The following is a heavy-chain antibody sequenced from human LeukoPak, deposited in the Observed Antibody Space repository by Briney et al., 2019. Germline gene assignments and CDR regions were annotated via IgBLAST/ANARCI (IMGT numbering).Heavy chain of an antibody. D-gene: IGHD5-24*01. J-gene: IGHJ5*02. CDR1: GGSISSSSYY. CDR3: ARSQRWLQGWLDP. Sequence: SETLSLTCTVSGGSISSSSYYWGWIRQPPGKGLEWIGSIYYSGSTYYNPSLKSRVTISVDTSKNQFSLKLSSVTTADTAVYYCARSQRWLQGWLDPWGQGTLVTVSS. V-gene: IGHV4-39*07. CDR2: IYYSGST.